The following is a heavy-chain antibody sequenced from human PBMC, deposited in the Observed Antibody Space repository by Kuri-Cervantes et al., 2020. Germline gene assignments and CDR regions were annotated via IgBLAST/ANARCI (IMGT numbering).Heavy chain of an antibody. CDR2: INTDGSHT. CDR1: RFSFSSFW. V-gene: IGHV3-74*01. J-gene: IGHJ3*02. CDR3: ARGISTASKAFDI. Sequence: GESLKISCAASRFSFSSFWMHWVRQAPGKGLVWVSRINTDGSHTGYADSVKGRFTISRDNAKNSLYLQMNSLRAEDTAVYYCARGISTASKAFDIWGQGTMVTVSS. D-gene: IGHD2/OR15-2a*01.